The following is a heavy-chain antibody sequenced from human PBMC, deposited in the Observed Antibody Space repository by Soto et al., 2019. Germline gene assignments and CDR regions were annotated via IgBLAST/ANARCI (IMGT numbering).Heavy chain of an antibody. CDR2: IYHSGST. D-gene: IGHD2-15*01. Sequence: QLQLQESGSGLVKPSQTLSLTCAVSGGSISSGGYSWSWIRQPPGKGLEWIGYIYHSGSTYYNPSLNSRVTISVDRSKNQFSLKLSSVTAADTAVYYCARGPSTGGIVEGYFDYWGQGTLVTVSS. V-gene: IGHV4-30-2*01. CDR3: ARGPSTGGIVEGYFDY. CDR1: GGSISSGGYS. J-gene: IGHJ4*02.